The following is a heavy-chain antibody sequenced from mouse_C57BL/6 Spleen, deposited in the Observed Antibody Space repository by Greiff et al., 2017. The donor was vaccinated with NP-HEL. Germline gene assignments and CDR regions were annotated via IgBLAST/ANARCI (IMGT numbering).Heavy chain of an antibody. V-gene: IGHV1-47*01. CDR3: ATGDSNYPSFAY. Sequence: VKLMESGAELVKPGASVKMSCKASGYTFTTYPIEWMKQNHGKSLEWIGNFHPYNDDTKYNEKFKGKATLTVEKSSSTVYLELSRLTSDDSAVYYCATGDSNYPSFAYWGQGTLVTVSA. J-gene: IGHJ3*01. CDR1: GYTFTTYP. D-gene: IGHD2-5*01. CDR2: FHPYNDDT.